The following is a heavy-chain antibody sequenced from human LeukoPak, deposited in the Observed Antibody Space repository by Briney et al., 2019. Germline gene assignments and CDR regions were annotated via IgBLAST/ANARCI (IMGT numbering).Heavy chain of an antibody. CDR2: IKQDASQ. V-gene: IGHV3-7*01. CDR3: ARGPDFGDRLDYFDY. CDR1: GFTFSRHW. D-gene: IGHD4-17*01. Sequence: SGGSLRLSCAASGFTFSRHWMGWVRQAPGKGLEWVANIKQDASQYYVDSVMSRFIISRDNAKNSLSLQMNSLRLEDTAVYYCARGPDFGDRLDYFDYWGQGTLVTVSS. J-gene: IGHJ4*02.